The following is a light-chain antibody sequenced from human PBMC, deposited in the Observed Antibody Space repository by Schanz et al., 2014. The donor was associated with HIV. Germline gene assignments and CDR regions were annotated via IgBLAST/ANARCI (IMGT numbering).Light chain of an antibody. CDR1: QSVTSNY. Sequence: EIVMTQSPATLSVSPGQSATLSCRASQSVTSNYLAWYRQKPGQAPRILIYGASNRATGIPDRFSGSGSGTDFTLTISRLEPEDFAVYYCQQCGSSPTFGQGTKVEIK. CDR2: GAS. J-gene: IGKJ1*01. V-gene: IGKV3-20*01. CDR3: QQCGSSPT.